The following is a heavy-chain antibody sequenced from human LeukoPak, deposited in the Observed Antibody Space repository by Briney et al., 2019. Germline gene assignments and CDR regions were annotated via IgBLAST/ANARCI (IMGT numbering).Heavy chain of an antibody. V-gene: IGHV3-48*03. Sequence: AGGSLRLSCAASGFTFSSYEMNWVRQAPGKGLEWVSYISSSGSTIYYADSVKGRFTISRDNSKNTLYLQMNSLRAEDTAVFYCAKDREYSGSYRPGPTRYYYGMDVWGQGTTVTVSS. CDR2: ISSSGSTI. J-gene: IGHJ6*02. CDR3: AKDREYSGSYRPGPTRYYYGMDV. CDR1: GFTFSSYE. D-gene: IGHD1-26*01.